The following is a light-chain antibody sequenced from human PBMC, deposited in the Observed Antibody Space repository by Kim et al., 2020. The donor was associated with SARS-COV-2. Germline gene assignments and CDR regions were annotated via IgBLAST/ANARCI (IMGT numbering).Light chain of an antibody. Sequence: GRRVTSSCSGRNSNVGSNAVNWYQQVPGTAPKLLIYLNSQRPSGVPDRFSGSKSGTSASLAISGLQSEDEADYYCATWDDSPDGPVFGGGTQLTVL. CDR2: LNS. CDR3: ATWDDSPDGPV. V-gene: IGLV1-44*01. J-gene: IGLJ2*01. CDR1: NSNVGSNA.